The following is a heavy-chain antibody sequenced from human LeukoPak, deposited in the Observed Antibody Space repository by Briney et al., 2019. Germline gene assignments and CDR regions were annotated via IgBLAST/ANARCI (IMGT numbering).Heavy chain of an antibody. V-gene: IGHV3-30*04. D-gene: IGHD6-13*01. CDR3: ARGGSSWVEDLDY. CDR2: ISYDESNK. Sequence: GGSLRLSCAASGFAFTSYAMHWVRQAPGKGLEWVAVISYDESNKYYADSVKGRFTISRDNSKNTLYLQMNSLRAEDTAVFYCARGGSSWVEDLDYWGQGTLVTVSS. CDR1: GFAFTSYA. J-gene: IGHJ4*02.